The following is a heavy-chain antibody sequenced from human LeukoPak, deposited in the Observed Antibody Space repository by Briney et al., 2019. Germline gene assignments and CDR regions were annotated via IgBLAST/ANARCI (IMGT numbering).Heavy chain of an antibody. V-gene: IGHV3-23*01. CDR1: GFTFSSYA. J-gene: IGHJ1*01. CDR3: AQQVGYCSSGSCYFTY. Sequence: GGSLRLSCAASGFTFSSYAMSWVRQAPGKGLEWVSAISNTGGSTYYADSVKGRFTISRDKSKNTLSLQMNSLRAEDTAVYYCAQQVGYCSSGSCYFTYWGQGTLVTVSS. D-gene: IGHD2-15*01. CDR2: ISNTGGST.